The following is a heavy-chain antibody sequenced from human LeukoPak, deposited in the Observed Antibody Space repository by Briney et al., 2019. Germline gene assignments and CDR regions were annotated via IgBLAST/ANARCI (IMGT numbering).Heavy chain of an antibody. J-gene: IGHJ4*02. CDR1: GLTLRTYA. D-gene: IGHD3-16*02. V-gene: IGHV3-30*04. CDR2: ISYDGSNT. Sequence: PGRSLRLSCAASGLTLRTYAMHWVRQAPGKGLEWVAVISYDGSNTYYADSVRGRFTISRDSSKNTLYLQMNSLRAEDTAVYYCARDFELSHWGQGTLVTVSS. CDR3: ARDFELSH.